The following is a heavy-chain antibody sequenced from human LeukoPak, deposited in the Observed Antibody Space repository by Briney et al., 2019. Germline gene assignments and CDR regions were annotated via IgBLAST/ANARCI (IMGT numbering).Heavy chain of an antibody. V-gene: IGHV3-33*06. J-gene: IGHJ4*02. CDR2: IWYDGSNK. D-gene: IGHD5-24*01. Sequence: GGSLRLSCAASGFTFSSYGMHWVRQAPGKGLEWVAVIWYDGSNKYYADSVKGRFTISRDNSKNTLYLQMNSLRAEDTAVYYCAKGGQSWLPYFDYWGQGTLVTASS. CDR3: AKGGQSWLPYFDY. CDR1: GFTFSSYG.